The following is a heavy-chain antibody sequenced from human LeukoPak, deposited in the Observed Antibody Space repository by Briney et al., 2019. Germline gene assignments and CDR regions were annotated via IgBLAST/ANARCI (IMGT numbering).Heavy chain of an antibody. CDR1: GGSFSGYF. CDR3: AGGYKYAYYNYYYMDV. Sequence: TSETLSLTCAVYGGSFSGYFWSWIRQPPGKGLEWIGEINRGGSTNYNPSLKSRVTISVDTSKNQFSLKLSSVTAADTAVYYCAGGYKYAYYNYYYMDVWGKGTTVTVSS. J-gene: IGHJ6*03. CDR2: INRGGST. V-gene: IGHV4-34*01. D-gene: IGHD5-24*01.